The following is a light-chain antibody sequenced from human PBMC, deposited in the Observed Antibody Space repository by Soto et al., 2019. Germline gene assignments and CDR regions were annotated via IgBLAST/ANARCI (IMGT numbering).Light chain of an antibody. CDR2: AAS. CDR3: LQLYNFSWT. CDR1: QGIRND. J-gene: IGKJ1*01. V-gene: IGKV1-6*01. Sequence: AIQITQSPSSLSASVGDRVTMSCRASQGIRNDLAWYQQKPGKAPKLLIFAASNLQSGVPSRFSGSGSGTDFTLTIRRLQPEDFATYYCLQLYNFSWTFGQVTKV.